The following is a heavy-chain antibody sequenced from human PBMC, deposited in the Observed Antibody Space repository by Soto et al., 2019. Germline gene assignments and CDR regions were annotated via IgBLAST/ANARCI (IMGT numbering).Heavy chain of an antibody. CDR2: IYYRGTT. CDR1: GSSITSSGYY. CDR3: APATEYHYFDY. V-gene: IGHV4-31*01. D-gene: IGHD2-2*01. J-gene: IGHJ4*02. Sequence: QVQLQESGPGLVKPSQTLSLTCTLSGSSITSSGYYWSWIRLHPGEGLEWVVSIYYRGTTYYNPSLKGPVTISTDTSKKVFSPTLTSVAAADMAVYYCAPATEYHYFDYWGRGSLVTVTS.